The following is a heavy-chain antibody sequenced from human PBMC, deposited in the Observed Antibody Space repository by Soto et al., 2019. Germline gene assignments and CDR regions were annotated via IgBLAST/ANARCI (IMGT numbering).Heavy chain of an antibody. Sequence: EVQLVESGGGLVQPGGSLRLSCAASGLTVSSTYMSWVRQAPGKGLEWVSVIYSGGLTYYADSVKGRFTFSRDDSKYTLYLQMNSLRAEDTAVYYCPRMRGRWAGRIYYYYYMGVWGKGSTVTVTS. J-gene: IGHJ6*03. CDR2: IYSGGLT. CDR1: GLTVSSTY. D-gene: IGHD1-26*01. V-gene: IGHV3-66*01. CDR3: PRMRGRWAGRIYYYYYMGV.